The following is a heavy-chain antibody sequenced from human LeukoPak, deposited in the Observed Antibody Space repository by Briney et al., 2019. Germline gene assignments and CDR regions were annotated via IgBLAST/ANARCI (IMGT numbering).Heavy chain of an antibody. CDR2: INPNSGGT. D-gene: IGHD1-1*01. Sequence: GASVKVSCKASGYTFTGYYIHWVRQAPGQGLEWMGRINPNSGGTNYAQKFQGRVTMTRDTSISTAYMELSRLRSDDTAVYYCAREPTTYYYYYGMDVWGQGTTVTVSS. CDR3: AREPTTYYYYYGMDV. J-gene: IGHJ6*02. CDR1: GYTFTGYY. V-gene: IGHV1-2*06.